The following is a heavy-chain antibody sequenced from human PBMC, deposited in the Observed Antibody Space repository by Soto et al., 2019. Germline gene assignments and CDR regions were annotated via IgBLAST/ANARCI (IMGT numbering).Heavy chain of an antibody. D-gene: IGHD2-15*01. Sequence: GGSLRLSCAASGFTFSSYAMSWVRQAPGKGLEWVSAISGSGGSTYYADSVKGRFTISRDNSKNTLYLQMISLRAEDTAVYYCAKLYCSGGSCHRYLYALWRRGTLVTVSS. CDR3: AKLYCSGGSCHRYLYAL. CDR1: GFTFSSYA. CDR2: ISGSGGST. J-gene: IGHJ2*01. V-gene: IGHV3-23*01.